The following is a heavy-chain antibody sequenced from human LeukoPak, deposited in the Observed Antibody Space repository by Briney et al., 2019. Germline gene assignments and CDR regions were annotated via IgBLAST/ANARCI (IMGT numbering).Heavy chain of an antibody. V-gene: IGHV3-20*04. CDR3: ARDREYYYDSSGYYGNFDY. Sequence: GGSLRLSCAASGFTFSSYGMHWVRQAPGKGLEWVSGINWNGGSTGYADSVKGRFTISRDNAKNSLYLQMNSLRAEDTALYYCARDREYYYDSSGYYGNFDYWGQGTLVTVSS. D-gene: IGHD3-22*01. J-gene: IGHJ4*02. CDR2: INWNGGST. CDR1: GFTFSSYG.